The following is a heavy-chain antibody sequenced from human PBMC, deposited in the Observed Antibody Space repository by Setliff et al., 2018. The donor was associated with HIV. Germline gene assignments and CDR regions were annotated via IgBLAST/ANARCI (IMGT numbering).Heavy chain of an antibody. CDR2: LRPSGNT. Sequence: PSETLSLTCTVSGGPFSSSSYYWGWIRQPPGKGLEWIGSLRPSGNTYYNPSLKSRVTISVDTSKNQFSLKLSSVTAADTAVYYCARHSITLVVGVPERDDAFDIWGQGTMVT. V-gene: IGHV4-39*01. CDR1: GGPFSSSSYY. D-gene: IGHD3-22*01. J-gene: IGHJ3*02. CDR3: ARHSITLVVGVPERDDAFDI.